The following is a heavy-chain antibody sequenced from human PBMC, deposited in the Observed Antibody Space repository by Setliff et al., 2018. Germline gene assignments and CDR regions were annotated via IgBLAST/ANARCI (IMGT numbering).Heavy chain of an antibody. J-gene: IGHJ4*02. Sequence: PSETLSLTCTVSGGSIGSSFWNWIRQSPGKGLEWIGYKSNRGDTNSNPSLKSRVTMSVDTSKNQFSLKLTSVTAADTAVYYCRVWVDMIEVDSWAQGTLVTVSS. CDR1: GGSIGSSF. CDR3: RVWVDMIEVDS. CDR2: KSNRGDT. V-gene: IGHV4-59*03. D-gene: IGHD3-22*01.